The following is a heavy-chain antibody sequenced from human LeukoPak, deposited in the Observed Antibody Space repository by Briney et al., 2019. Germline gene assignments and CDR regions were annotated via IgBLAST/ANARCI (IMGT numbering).Heavy chain of an antibody. V-gene: IGHV3-21*01. D-gene: IGHD1-26*01. J-gene: IGHJ4*02. CDR1: GFTFSSCS. CDR3: ARDRYSGSYWTDY. Sequence: GGSLRLSCAASGFTFSSCSRNWVRQAPGKGLEWVSSISSSSSYIYYADSVKGRFTISRDNAKNSLYLQMNSLRAEDTAVYYCARDRYSGSYWTDYWGQGTLVTVSS. CDR2: ISSSSSYI.